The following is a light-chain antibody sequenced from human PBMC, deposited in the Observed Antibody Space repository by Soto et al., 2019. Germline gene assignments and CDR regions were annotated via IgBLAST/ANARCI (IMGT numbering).Light chain of an antibody. CDR1: QSISSW. CDR3: QQYNSYLYT. CDR2: DAS. J-gene: IGKJ2*01. Sequence: GDRVTITCRAIQSISSWLAWYQQKPGKAPKLLIYDASSLESGVPSRFSGSGSGTEFTLTISSLQPDDFATYYCQQYNSYLYTFGQGTKLEIK. V-gene: IGKV1-5*01.